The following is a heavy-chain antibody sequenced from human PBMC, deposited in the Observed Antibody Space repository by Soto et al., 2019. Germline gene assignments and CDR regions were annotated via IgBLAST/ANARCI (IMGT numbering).Heavy chain of an antibody. Sequence: SETLSLTCTVSGGSMRNYFWTWIRQPPGKGLEWIGYIHYSGTTSFFPSYNPSLRSRVTISEDTSKNQFSLKLLSVTTADTAVYFCAAGEASSRNLAPYYLDFWGQGTRGTVSA. V-gene: IGHV4-59*01. CDR2: IHYSGTT. CDR3: AAGEASSRNLAPYYLDF. J-gene: IGHJ4*02. CDR1: GGSMRNYF. D-gene: IGHD6-13*01.